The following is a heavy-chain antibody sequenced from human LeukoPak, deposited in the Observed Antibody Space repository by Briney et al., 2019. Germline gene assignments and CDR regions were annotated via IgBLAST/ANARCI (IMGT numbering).Heavy chain of an antibody. V-gene: IGHV3-21*01. CDR1: GFTFSSYA. CDR3: ARNRNDYGDYVYDY. D-gene: IGHD4-17*01. Sequence: GGSLRLSCAASGFTFSSYAMSWVRQAPGKGLEWVSSISSGSSYIYYADSVKGRFTISRDNAKDSLYLQMNSLRAEDTAAYYCARNRNDYGDYVYDYWGQGTLVTVSS. J-gene: IGHJ4*02. CDR2: ISSGSSYI.